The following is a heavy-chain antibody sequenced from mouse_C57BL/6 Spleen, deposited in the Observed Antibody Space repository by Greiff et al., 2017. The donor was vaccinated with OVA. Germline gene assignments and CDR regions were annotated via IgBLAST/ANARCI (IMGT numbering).Heavy chain of an antibody. CDR3: TRKDSNPLYAMDY. V-gene: IGHV1-15*01. D-gene: IGHD2-5*01. CDR2: IDPETGGT. Sequence: VQLQQSGAELVRPGAPVTLSCKASGYTFTDYEMHWVKQTPVHGLEWIGAIDPETGGTAYNQKFKGKAILTADKSSSTAYMELRSLTSEDSAVYYCTRKDSNPLYAMDYWGQGTSVTVSS. J-gene: IGHJ4*01. CDR1: GYTFTDYE.